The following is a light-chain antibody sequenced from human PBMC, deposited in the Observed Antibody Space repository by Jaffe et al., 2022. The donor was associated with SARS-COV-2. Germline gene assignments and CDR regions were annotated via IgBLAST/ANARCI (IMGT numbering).Light chain of an antibody. J-gene: IGKJ2*01. Sequence: EVVMTQSPATLSVSPGERVTLSCGASQSISSNLAWYQHKPGQPPRLLIYDASSRATGIPARFSGSGSGTEFTLTISSLQSEDFAVYYCQQYINLPPYTFGQGTKLEIK. V-gene: IGKV3-15*01. CDR3: QQYINLPPYT. CDR2: DAS. CDR1: QSISSN.